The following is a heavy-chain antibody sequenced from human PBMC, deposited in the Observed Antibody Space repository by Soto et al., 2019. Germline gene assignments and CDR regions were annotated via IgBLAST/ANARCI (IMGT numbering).Heavy chain of an antibody. CDR1: GYTFTGYY. J-gene: IGHJ4*02. D-gene: IGHD6-19*01. V-gene: IGHV1-2*02. Sequence: GASVKVSCKASGYTFTGYYMHWVRQAPGQGLEWMGWINPNSGGTNYAQKFQGRVTMTRDTSISTAYMELSRLRSDDTAVYYCARATVGGSGWYGYWGQGTLVTVSS. CDR2: INPNSGGT. CDR3: ARATVGGSGWYGY.